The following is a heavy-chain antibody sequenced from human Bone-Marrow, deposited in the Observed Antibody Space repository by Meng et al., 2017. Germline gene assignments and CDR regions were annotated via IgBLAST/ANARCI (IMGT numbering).Heavy chain of an antibody. CDR1: GFTFSDYY. D-gene: IGHD6-13*01. J-gene: IGHJ4*02. CDR2: ISSSGSTI. Sequence: GESLKISCAASGFTFSDYYINWIRQAPGKGLEWISYISSSGSTIYYADSVKGRFTISRDNAKNSLYLQMNSLRAEDTAVYYCAGGIAAAGTFDYWGQGTLVTVSS. V-gene: IGHV3-11*04. CDR3: AGGIAAAGTFDY.